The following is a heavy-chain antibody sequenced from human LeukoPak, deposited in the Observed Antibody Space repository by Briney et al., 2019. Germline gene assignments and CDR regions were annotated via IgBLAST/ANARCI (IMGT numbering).Heavy chain of an antibody. J-gene: IGHJ4*02. D-gene: IGHD4-23*01. Sequence: KPSQTLSLTCTVSGGSISSGGYYWGWIRQPPGKGLEWIGYIYHSGSTYYNPSLKSRVTISVDTSNNQFSLKLSSMTAADTAVYYCAGDEYRGNSLGSLWGQGTLVSVSS. CDR3: AGDEYRGNSLGSL. V-gene: IGHV4-30-2*01. CDR2: IYHSGST. CDR1: GGSISSGGYY.